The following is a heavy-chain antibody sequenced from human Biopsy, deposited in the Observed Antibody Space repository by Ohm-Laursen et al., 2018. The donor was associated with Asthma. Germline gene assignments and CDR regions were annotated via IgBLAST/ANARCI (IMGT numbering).Heavy chain of an antibody. CDR1: GFSFSNFA. D-gene: IGHD6-19*01. Sequence: SLRLSCAAFGFSFSNFAIHWVRQAPGKGLEWVACISYDGSNKYYADSVKGRSTISRDNSKNTLYPQMNSLRAEDTAVYYCSREEPTSGWYQGSILRWGQGTLVTVSS. V-gene: IGHV3-30*03. CDR3: SREEPTSGWYQGSILR. J-gene: IGHJ4*02. CDR2: ISYDGSNK.